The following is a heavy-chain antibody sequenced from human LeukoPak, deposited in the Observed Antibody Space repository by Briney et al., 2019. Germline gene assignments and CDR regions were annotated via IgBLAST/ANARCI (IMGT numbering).Heavy chain of an antibody. V-gene: IGHV3-23*01. D-gene: IGHD4-17*01. CDR2: ISGSGGST. Sequence: GGSLRLSCAASGFTFSSYAMSWVRQAPGKGLEWVSAISGSGGSTYYADSVKGRFTISRDNSKNTLYLQMNSLRAEDTALYYCAKVPTVTTFAYFDYWGQGTLVTVSS. J-gene: IGHJ4*02. CDR3: AKVPTVTTFAYFDY. CDR1: GFTFSSYA.